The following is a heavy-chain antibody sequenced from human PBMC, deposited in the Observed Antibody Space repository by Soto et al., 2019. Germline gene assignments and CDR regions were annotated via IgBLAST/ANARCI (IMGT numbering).Heavy chain of an antibody. CDR1: GYTFTVYY. CDR3: ARDLAKGGWGAGFDF. D-gene: IGHD3-16*01. CDR2: INPKSGGT. J-gene: IGHJ4*02. Sequence: QVQLVQSGAEVKKPGASVNVSSKASGYTFTVYYMHWVRQAPGQGLEWMGWINPKSGGTMYPQKFQGRVTMTWDTSISTAYMAVTRVRSGDKAVYYCARDLAKGGWGAGFDFWGQGTLVTVSS. V-gene: IGHV1-2*02.